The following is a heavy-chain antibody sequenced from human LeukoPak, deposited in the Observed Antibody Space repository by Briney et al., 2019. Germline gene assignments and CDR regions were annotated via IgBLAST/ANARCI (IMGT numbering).Heavy chain of an antibody. CDR3: ARDSSSSVLAWFDP. CDR2: IYDSGST. V-gene: IGHV4-59*01. CDR1: GGSISGYY. D-gene: IGHD6-13*01. Sequence: SETLSLTCTVSGGSISGYYWGWIRQPPGKGLEWIGYIYDSGSTNYNPSLKNRVTMSLDMSKNHFSLKLSSVTAADTAVYYCARDSSSSVLAWFDPWGQGTLVTVSS. J-gene: IGHJ5*02.